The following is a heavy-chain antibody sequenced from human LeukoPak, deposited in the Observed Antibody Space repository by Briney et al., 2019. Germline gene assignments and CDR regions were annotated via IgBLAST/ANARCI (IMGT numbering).Heavy chain of an antibody. V-gene: IGHV3-21*04. CDR1: GFTFRRYM. Sequence: PGGSLRLSCFASGFTFRRYMMNWVRQTPGKGLEWVSSISGNGEYIYYADSFKGRFTITRDNAKNSLSLEMSSLRPDDTGVYYCARGHTWNDVTWFDPWGQGTLVAVSS. CDR3: ARGHTWNDVTWFDP. J-gene: IGHJ5*02. D-gene: IGHD1-1*01. CDR2: ISGNGEYI.